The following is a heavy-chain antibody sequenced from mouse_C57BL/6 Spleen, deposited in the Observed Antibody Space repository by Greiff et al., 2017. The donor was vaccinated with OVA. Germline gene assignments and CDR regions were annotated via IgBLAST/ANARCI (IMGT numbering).Heavy chain of an antibody. CDR2: INPYNGGT. CDR1: GYTFTDYY. J-gene: IGHJ4*01. Sequence: VQLKESGPVLVKPGASVKMSCKASGYTFTDYYMNWVKQSHGKSLEWIGVINPYNGGTSYNQKFKGKATLTVDKSSSTAYMELNSLTSEDSAVYYCARDFLMDYWGQGTSVTVSS. CDR3: ARDFLMDY. V-gene: IGHV1-19*01.